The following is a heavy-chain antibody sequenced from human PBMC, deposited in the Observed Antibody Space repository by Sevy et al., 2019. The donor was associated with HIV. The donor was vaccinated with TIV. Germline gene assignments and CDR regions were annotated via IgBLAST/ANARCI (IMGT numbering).Heavy chain of an antibody. V-gene: IGHV3-23*01. Sequence: GGSLRLSCTASGFTFSNHAMTWVRQAPGKGLECVSAISGSGGSTSYADSVRGRFTISRDNSKNTLYLQMNSLRTEDTALYYCVAGSTSVGGWSSYYMDVWGKWTTVTVSS. CDR3: VAGSTSVGGWSSYYMDV. CDR2: ISGSGGST. D-gene: IGHD2-2*01. J-gene: IGHJ6*03. CDR1: GFTFSNHA.